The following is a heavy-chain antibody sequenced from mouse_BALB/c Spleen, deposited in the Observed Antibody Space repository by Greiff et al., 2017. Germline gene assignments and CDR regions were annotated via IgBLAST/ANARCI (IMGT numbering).Heavy chain of an antibody. CDR3: ARGGDYYGSSFYWYFDV. V-gene: IGHV5-6-5*01. Sequence: DVKLVESGGGLVKPGGSLKLSCAASGFTFSSYAMSWVRQTPEKRLEWVASISSGGSTYYPDSVKGRFTISRDNARNILYLQMSSLRSEDTAMYYCARGGDYYGSSFYWYFDVWGAGTTVTVSS. D-gene: IGHD1-1*01. CDR1: GFTFSSYA. CDR2: ISSGGST. J-gene: IGHJ1*01.